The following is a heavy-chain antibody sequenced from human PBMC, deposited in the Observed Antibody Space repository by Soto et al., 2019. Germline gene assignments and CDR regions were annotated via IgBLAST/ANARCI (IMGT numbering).Heavy chain of an antibody. D-gene: IGHD5-18*01. J-gene: IGHJ6*02. Sequence: ASVKVSCKASGYTFTSYGISWVRQAPGQGLEWMGWISAYNGNTNYAQKLQGRVTMTTDTSTRTAYMELRSLRSDDTAVYYCARDGRDTAMVFYYYYGMDVWGQGTTVTVSS. CDR1: GYTFTSYG. CDR2: ISAYNGNT. CDR3: ARDGRDTAMVFYYYYGMDV. V-gene: IGHV1-18*01.